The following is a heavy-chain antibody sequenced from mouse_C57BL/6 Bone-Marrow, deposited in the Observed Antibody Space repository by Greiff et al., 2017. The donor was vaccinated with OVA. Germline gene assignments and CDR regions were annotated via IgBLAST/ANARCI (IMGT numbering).Heavy chain of an antibody. J-gene: IGHJ2*01. Sequence: EVMLVESGGDLVKPGGSLKLSCAASGFTFSSYGMSWVRQTPDKRLEWVATISSGGSYTYYPDSVKGRFTISRDNAKNTLYLQMSSLKSEDTAMYYCARRKTGTDYFDYWGQGTTLTVSS. CDR3: ARRKTGTDYFDY. CDR1: GFTFSSYG. V-gene: IGHV5-6*02. D-gene: IGHD4-1*01. CDR2: ISSGGSYT.